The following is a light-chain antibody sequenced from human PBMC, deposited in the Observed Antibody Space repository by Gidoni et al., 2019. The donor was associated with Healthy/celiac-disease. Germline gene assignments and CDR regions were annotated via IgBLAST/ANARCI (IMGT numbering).Light chain of an antibody. Sequence: DIVFTQSPCTLSLSPGERATLSCRASQSVSSSYLAWYQQKPGQAPRLLIYGASSRATGIPDRCSGSGSGTDFTLTISRLEPEEVAVYYCQQYGSSLGFTFGPGTKVDIK. J-gene: IGKJ3*01. CDR3: QQYGSSLGFT. CDR1: QSVSSSY. V-gene: IGKV3-20*01. CDR2: GAS.